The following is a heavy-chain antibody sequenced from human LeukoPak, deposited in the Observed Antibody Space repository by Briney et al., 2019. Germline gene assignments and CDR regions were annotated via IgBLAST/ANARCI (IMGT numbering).Heavy chain of an antibody. CDR1: GFTFSSYE. J-gene: IGHJ4*02. V-gene: IGHV3-21*05. CDR2: ISSSSSYI. D-gene: IGHD6-13*01. CDR3: ARGAAALHFDY. Sequence: PGGSLRLSCAASGFTFSSYEMNWVRQAPGKGLEWVSYISSSSSYIYYADSVKGRFTISRDNAKNSLYLQMNSLRAEDTAVYYCARGAAALHFDYWGQGTLVTVSS.